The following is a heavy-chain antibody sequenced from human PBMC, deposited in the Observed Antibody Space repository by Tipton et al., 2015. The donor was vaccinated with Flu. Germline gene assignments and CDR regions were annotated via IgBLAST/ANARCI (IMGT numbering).Heavy chain of an antibody. Sequence: AGLVKPSETLSLTCAVYGGSFSGYYCSWIRQPPGKGLEWIGEINHSGSTNYNPSLKSRVTISVDTSKNQFSLKLSSVTAADTAVYYCATKFANWGVWEPRDYWGQGTLVTVSS. J-gene: IGHJ4*02. V-gene: IGHV4-34*01. D-gene: IGHD7-27*01. CDR3: ATKFANWGVWEPRDY. CDR2: INHSGST. CDR1: GGSFSGYY.